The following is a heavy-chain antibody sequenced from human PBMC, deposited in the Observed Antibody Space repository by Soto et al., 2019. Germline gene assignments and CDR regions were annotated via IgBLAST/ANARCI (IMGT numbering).Heavy chain of an antibody. CDR3: ARSRITIFGRGYYYYGMDV. D-gene: IGHD3-3*01. CDR2: IIPNSGNT. Sequence: ASVKVSCKASGYTFTSYDINWVRQATGQGLEWMGWIIPNSGNTGYAQKFQGRVTITRNESTSTAYMELSSLRSEDTAVYYCARSRITIFGRGYYYYGMDVWGQGTTVTVSS. J-gene: IGHJ6*02. CDR1: GYTFTSYD. V-gene: IGHV1-8*01.